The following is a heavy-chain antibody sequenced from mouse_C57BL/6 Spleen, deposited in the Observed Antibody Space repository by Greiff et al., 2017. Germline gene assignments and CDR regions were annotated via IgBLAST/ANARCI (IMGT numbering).Heavy chain of an antibody. D-gene: IGHD2-5*01. Sequence: VKVVESGPELVKPGASVKISCKASGYAFSSSWMNWVKQRPGKGLEWIGRIYPGDGDTNYNGKFKGKATLTADKSSSTAYMQLSSLTSEDSAVYFCARQNSNFFDYWGQGTTLTVSS. CDR3: ARQNSNFFDY. CDR1: GYAFSSSW. CDR2: IYPGDGDT. V-gene: IGHV1-82*01. J-gene: IGHJ2*01.